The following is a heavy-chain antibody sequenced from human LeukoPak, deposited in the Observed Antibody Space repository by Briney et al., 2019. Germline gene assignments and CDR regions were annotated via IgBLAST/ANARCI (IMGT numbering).Heavy chain of an antibody. J-gene: IGHJ6*03. CDR1: GGTFSSYA. V-gene: IGHV1-69*05. D-gene: IGHD3-3*01. Sequence: ASVKVSCKASGGTFSSYAISWVRQAPGQGLEWMGGIIPIFGTANYAQKFQGRVTITTDESTSTAYMELSSLRSEDTAVYYCARAYYDFWSGPKMSMDVWGKGTTVTVSS. CDR2: IIPIFGTA. CDR3: ARAYYDFWSGPKMSMDV.